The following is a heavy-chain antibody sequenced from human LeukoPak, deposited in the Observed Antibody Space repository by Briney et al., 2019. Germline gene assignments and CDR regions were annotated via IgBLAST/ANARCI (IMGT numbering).Heavy chain of an antibody. CDR2: ISSSGSTI. CDR1: GFTFSDYY. V-gene: IGHV3-11*01. Sequence: GGSLRLSCAASGFTFSDYYMSWIRQAPGKGLGWVSYISSSGSTIYYADSVKGRFTISRDNAKNSLYLQMNSLRAEDTAVYYCASPSPPNRDGYNLGGAFDIWGQGTMVTVSS. D-gene: IGHD5-24*01. CDR3: ASPSPPNRDGYNLGGAFDI. J-gene: IGHJ3*02.